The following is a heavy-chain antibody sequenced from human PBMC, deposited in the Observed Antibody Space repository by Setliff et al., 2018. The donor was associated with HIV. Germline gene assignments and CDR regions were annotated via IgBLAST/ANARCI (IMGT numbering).Heavy chain of an antibody. Sequence: SETLSLTCTVSGDSISSGSNYWSWIRQPAGKGREWIGRIYTSGPRYNPSLENRVTISVDTSKSQFFLMLSSVTAADTAVYYCARASSDIPGVDSNYFDDWGQGTLVTVSS. CDR3: ARASSDIPGVDSNYFDD. D-gene: IGHD2-2*01. V-gene: IGHV4-61*02. CDR1: GDSISSGSNY. CDR2: IYTSGP. J-gene: IGHJ4*02.